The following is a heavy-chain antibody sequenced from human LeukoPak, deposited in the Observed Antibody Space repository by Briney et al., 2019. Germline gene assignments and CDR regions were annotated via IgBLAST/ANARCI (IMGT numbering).Heavy chain of an antibody. J-gene: IGHJ4*02. CDR2: IRYDGSNK. V-gene: IGHV3-30*02. CDR3: ARDRVYLREFDY. Sequence: PGGSLRLSCAAPGFTFSSYGMHWVRQAPGKGLEWVAFIRYDGSNKYYADSVKGRFTISRDNSKNTLYLQMNSLRVDEDTAVYYCARDRVYLREFDYWGQGTLVTVSS. CDR1: GFTFSSYG. D-gene: IGHD5/OR15-5a*01.